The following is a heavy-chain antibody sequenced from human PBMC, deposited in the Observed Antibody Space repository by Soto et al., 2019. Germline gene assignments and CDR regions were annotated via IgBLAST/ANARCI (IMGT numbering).Heavy chain of an antibody. CDR3: AREGQLWLESNY. D-gene: IGHD3-16*02. V-gene: IGHV4-61*08. J-gene: IGHJ4*02. CDR1: GGSVSSGDYF. Sequence: QVQLQESGPGLVKPSETLSLTCTVSGGSVSSGDYFWSWIRQPPGKGLEWIAYISYSGSTNHNPSLRSRVTISLYTSKNQISLQLTSVTPADTAVYYCAREGQLWLESNYWGQGTLVTVSS. CDR2: ISYSGST.